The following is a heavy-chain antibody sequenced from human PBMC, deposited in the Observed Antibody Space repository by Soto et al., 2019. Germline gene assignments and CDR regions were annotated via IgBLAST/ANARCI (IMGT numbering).Heavy chain of an antibody. Sequence: EMQLLESGGGLVQPGGSLRLSCAASGFTFSSYAMSWVRQAPGKGLEWVSAISGSGGSTYYADSVKGQFTISRDNSKNTLYLQMNSLRAEDTAVYYCAKRYIDCSSTSCYPTYYFDYWGQGTLVTVSS. CDR3: AKRYIDCSSTSCYPTYYFDY. D-gene: IGHD2-2*01. CDR1: GFTFSSYA. CDR2: ISGSGGST. J-gene: IGHJ4*02. V-gene: IGHV3-23*01.